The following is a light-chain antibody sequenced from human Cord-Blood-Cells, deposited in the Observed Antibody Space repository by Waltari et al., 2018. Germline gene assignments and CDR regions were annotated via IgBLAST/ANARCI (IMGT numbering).Light chain of an antibody. J-gene: IGLJ3*02. Sequence: QSALTQPASVSGSPGQSITISCTGTSSDVGSYNLFSWYQRHPGKAPKLMIYEGRKRPSGVSNRFSGAKSGNTASLTISGLQAEDEADYYCCSYAGSSTLVFGGGTKLTVL. V-gene: IGLV2-23*01. CDR2: EGR. CDR3: CSYAGSSTLV. CDR1: SSDVGSYNL.